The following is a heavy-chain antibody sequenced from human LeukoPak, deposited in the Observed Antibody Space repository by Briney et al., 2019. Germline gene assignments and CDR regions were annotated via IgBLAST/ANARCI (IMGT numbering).Heavy chain of an antibody. J-gene: IGHJ4*02. Sequence: GESLKISCKGSEYTFTTYWIGWVRQMPGKGLEWMGIIYPGDSDTRYSPSFQGQVPLSADKSISPAYLQWSSLKASDTAMYYCATLYCSTVTCSFDIWGQGTLVTVSS. CDR2: IYPGDSDT. CDR1: EYTFTTYW. D-gene: IGHD2-2*01. V-gene: IGHV5-51*01. CDR3: ATLYCSTVTCSFDI.